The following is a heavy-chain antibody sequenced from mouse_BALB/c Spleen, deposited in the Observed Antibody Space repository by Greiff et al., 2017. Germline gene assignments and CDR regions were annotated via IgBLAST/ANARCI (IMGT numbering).Heavy chain of an antibody. V-gene: IGHV5-6*01. CDR3: ARHKTTVVATDRYFDY. CDR2: ISSGGSYT. D-gene: IGHD1-1*01. Sequence: EVKLVESGGDLVKPGGSLKLSCAASGFTFSSYGMSWVRQTPDKRLEWVATISSGGSYTYYPDSVKGRFTISRDNAKNTLYLQMSSLKSEDTAMYYCARHKTTVVATDRYFDYWGQGTTLTVSS. J-gene: IGHJ2*01. CDR1: GFTFSSYG.